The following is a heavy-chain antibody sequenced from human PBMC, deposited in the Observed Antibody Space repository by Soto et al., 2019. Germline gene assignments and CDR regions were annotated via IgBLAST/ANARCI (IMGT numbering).Heavy chain of an antibody. CDR3: ARDRRFNDY. Sequence: GGSLRLSCAASGFTFSSYSMNWVRQAPGKGLEWVSYISSSSSTIYYADSVKGRFTISRDNAKNSLYLQMNSLRAEDTAVYYCARDRRFNDYWGQGTLVTVSS. CDR2: ISSSSSTI. V-gene: IGHV3-48*01. J-gene: IGHJ4*02. D-gene: IGHD3-16*01. CDR1: GFTFSSYS.